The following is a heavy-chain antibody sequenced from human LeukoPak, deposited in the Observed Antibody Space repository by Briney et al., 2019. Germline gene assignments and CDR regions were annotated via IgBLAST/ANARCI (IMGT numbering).Heavy chain of an antibody. Sequence: GGSLRLSCAASGFTFRNYAMHWVRQAPGKGLEWVAVISYHGSNKYYADSVQGRFTISRDNYKNTLYLQMGSLRIEDTAVYYCARDGGLAVASTGYYFDYWGQGTLVPVSS. CDR1: GFTFRNYA. D-gene: IGHD6-19*01. J-gene: IGHJ4*02. CDR2: ISYHGSNK. V-gene: IGHV3-30*04. CDR3: ARDGGLAVASTGYYFDY.